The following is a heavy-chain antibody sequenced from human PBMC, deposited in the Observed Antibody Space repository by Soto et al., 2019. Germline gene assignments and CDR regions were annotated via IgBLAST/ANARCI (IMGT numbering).Heavy chain of an antibody. CDR1: GFPFSVYA. Sequence: GGSLSLSCAATGFPFSVYAMTWVRQAPGKGLEWVAVISYDGSNKYYADSVEGRFTISRDNTKNTLYLQMHSLRAEDTAVYYCAREPIKLAADPLDNWGQGTKVTVS. CDR3: AREPIKLAADPLDN. CDR2: ISYDGSNK. J-gene: IGHJ3*02. D-gene: IGHD6-25*01. V-gene: IGHV3-30-3*01.